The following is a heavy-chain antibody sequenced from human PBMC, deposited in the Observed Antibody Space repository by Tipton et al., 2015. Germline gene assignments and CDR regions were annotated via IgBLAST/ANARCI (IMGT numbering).Heavy chain of an antibody. CDR2: INYSATT. V-gene: IGHV4-39*07. J-gene: IGHJ4*02. CDR1: GSSVSSGNYY. CDR3: ARGTYGGYIQSH. D-gene: IGHD4-17*01. Sequence: TLSLTCSVSGSSVSSGNYYWTWVRQSPGKGLEWIGEINYSATTHYNPSLGSRVTISVDTSKNQFSLNLTSVTAADTAFYYCARGTYGGYIQSHWGQGTPVTVSS.